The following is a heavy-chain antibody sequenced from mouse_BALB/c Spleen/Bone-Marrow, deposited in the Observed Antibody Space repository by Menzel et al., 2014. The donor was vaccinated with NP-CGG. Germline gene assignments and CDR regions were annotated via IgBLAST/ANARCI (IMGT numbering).Heavy chain of an antibody. J-gene: IGHJ2*01. V-gene: IGHV1-5*01. CDR1: GYSFTSYW. CDR3: TRRTVTLDY. Sequence: EVKLMESGTVLARPGASVKMSCKASGYSFTSYWIHWVKQRPGQGLEWIGAIYPGDSDTSFNQKFKDKAKLTAVTSASTAYMELSSLTNEDSAVYYCTRRTVTLDYWGQGTTLTVSS. CDR2: IYPGDSDT. D-gene: IGHD2-2*01.